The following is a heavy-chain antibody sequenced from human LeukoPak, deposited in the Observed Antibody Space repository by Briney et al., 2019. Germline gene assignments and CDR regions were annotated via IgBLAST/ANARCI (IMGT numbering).Heavy chain of an antibody. CDR1: GGSISSSSYY. D-gene: IGHD3-9*01. V-gene: IGHV4-39*01. CDR3: ARQNYDILTGYPLYFDY. J-gene: IGHJ4*02. Sequence: SETLSLTCTVSGGSISSSSYYWGWIRQPPGTGLEWIGSIYYSGSTYYDPSLKSRVTISVDTSKNQFSLKLSSVTAADTAVYYCARQNYDILTGYPLYFDYWGQGTLVTVSS. CDR2: IYYSGST.